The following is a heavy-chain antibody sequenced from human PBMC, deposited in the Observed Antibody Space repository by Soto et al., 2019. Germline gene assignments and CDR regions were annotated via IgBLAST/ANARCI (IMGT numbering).Heavy chain of an antibody. CDR2: VKEDGSEL. Sequence: LRLSCAVSGFNVMSYWMSWVRQAPGKGLEWVASVKEDGSELYYLHSVRGRFSMTRDSAGNALHLTMNYLSAEDTGVYFCARDIGFDYVNWGQGIPVTVSS. CDR1: GFNVMSYW. J-gene: IGHJ4*02. CDR3: ARDIGFDYVN. D-gene: IGHD3-16*01. V-gene: IGHV3-7*01.